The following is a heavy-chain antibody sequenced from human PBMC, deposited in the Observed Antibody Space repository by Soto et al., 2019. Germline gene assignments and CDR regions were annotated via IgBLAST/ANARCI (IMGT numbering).Heavy chain of an antibody. V-gene: IGHV3-33*01. J-gene: IGHJ4*02. CDR2: IWYDGSNK. CDR3: AREIYDSSGFDY. D-gene: IGHD3-22*01. CDR1: GFTFSSYG. Sequence: GGSLRLSCAASGFTFSSYGMHWVRQAPGKGLEWVAVIWYDGSNKYYADSVKGRFTISRDNSKNTLYLQMSSLRSEDTAVYYCAREIYDSSGFDYWGQGTLVTVSS.